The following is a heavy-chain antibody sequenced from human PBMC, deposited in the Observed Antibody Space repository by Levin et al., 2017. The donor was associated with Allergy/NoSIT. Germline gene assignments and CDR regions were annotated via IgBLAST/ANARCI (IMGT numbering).Heavy chain of an antibody. CDR3: AKDISEYSILSGGLDV. J-gene: IGHJ6*02. D-gene: IGHD6-13*01. CDR2: IIWNSGSI. Sequence: PGGSLRLSCAASGFTFDDFAMHWVRQAPGKGLEWVSGIIWNSGSIGYADSVKGRFTISRDNAKNSLYLQMNSLRAEDTALYYCAKDISEYSILSGGLDVWGQGTTVTVSS. CDR1: GFTFDDFA. V-gene: IGHV3-9*01.